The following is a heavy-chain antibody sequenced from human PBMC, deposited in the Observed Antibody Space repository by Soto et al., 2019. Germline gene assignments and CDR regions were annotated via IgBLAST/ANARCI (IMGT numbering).Heavy chain of an antibody. D-gene: IGHD2-2*01. V-gene: IGHV4-30-2*01. CDR1: GRSISSGGYS. J-gene: IGHJ4*02. CDR3: ARVPDY. Sequence: QLQLQESGSALVKPSQTLSLTCTGSGRSISSGGYSWIWIRQPPGKGLEWIGYMYHSGSTYYNPSLKRRVPISKDRSTNQFSLKLSSVTAADTAVYYCARVPDYGGQGILVTVSS. CDR2: MYHSGST.